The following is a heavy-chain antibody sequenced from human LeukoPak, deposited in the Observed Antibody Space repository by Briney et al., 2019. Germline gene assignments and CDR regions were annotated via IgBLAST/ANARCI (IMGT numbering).Heavy chain of an antibody. CDR3: ARDKNYYDSSGLDY. D-gene: IGHD3-22*01. Sequence: GGSLRLSCAASGFTFSSYSMNWVRQAPGKGLEWVSSISSSSSYIYYADSAKGRFTIYRDNAKKSLYMQMNSLRAEDTAVYYCARDKNYYDSSGLDYWGQGTLVTVSS. CDR2: ISSSSSYI. CDR1: GFTFSSYS. J-gene: IGHJ4*02. V-gene: IGHV3-21*01.